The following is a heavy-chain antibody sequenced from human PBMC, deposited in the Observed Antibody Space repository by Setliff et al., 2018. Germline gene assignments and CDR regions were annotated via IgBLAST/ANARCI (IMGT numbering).Heavy chain of an antibody. J-gene: IGHJ5*02. V-gene: IGHV4-38-2*02. Sequence: SETLSLTCTVSGYSISSGYDWGWIRQPPGKGLEWIGNMYHSGSVYYNPSLKSRVTISVDTSKNQFSLKLSSVTAADTAVYYCARTPFWQNWFDPWGQGTLVTVSS. CDR1: GYSISSGYD. CDR3: ARTPFWQNWFDP. CDR2: MYHSGSV.